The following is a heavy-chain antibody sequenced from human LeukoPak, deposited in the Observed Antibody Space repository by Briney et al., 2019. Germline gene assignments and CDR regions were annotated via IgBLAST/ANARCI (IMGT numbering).Heavy chain of an antibody. V-gene: IGHV4-59*01. Sequence: SETVSLTCTVSGGSISSYYWTWIRQPPGKGLEWIGYIYYSGSTNYSPSLKSRVTISVDTSKSQFSLKLSSVTAADTAVYYCARATAAAGWFDYWGQGTLVTVSS. J-gene: IGHJ4*02. CDR1: GGSISSYY. D-gene: IGHD2-2*01. CDR2: IYYSGST. CDR3: ARATAAAGWFDY.